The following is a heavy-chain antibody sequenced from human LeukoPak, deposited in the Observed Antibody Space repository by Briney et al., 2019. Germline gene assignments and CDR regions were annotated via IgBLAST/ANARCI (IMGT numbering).Heavy chain of an antibody. CDR2: ISSSGAIT. CDR1: RFTFSNYA. D-gene: IGHD3-10*01. J-gene: IGHJ4*02. CDR3: AKDYGSGSYNSPRDY. Sequence: GGSLRLSCAGSRFTFSNYAMTWVRQAPGKGLEWVSSISSSGAITYYADSVKGRFTISRDNSKNTLYLQTNSLRAEDTAEYYCAKDYGSGSYNSPRDYWGQGSLVTVSS. V-gene: IGHV3-23*01.